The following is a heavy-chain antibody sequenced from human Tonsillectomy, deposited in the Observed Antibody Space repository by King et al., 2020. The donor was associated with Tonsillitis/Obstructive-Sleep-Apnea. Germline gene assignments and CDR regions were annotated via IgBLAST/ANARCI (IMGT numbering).Heavy chain of an antibody. Sequence: VQLQESGPGLVKPSQTLSLTCTVSGGSISSGGYYWSWIRQHPGKGLEWNGYIYYSGSTYYNPSLKSRVTISVDKSKNQFSLKLSSVTAADTAVYYCAIVIRSSGYYFDYWGQGTLVTVSS. CDR2: IYYSGST. V-gene: IGHV4-31*03. J-gene: IGHJ4*02. CDR3: AIVIRSSGYYFDY. D-gene: IGHD3-22*01. CDR1: GGSISSGGYY.